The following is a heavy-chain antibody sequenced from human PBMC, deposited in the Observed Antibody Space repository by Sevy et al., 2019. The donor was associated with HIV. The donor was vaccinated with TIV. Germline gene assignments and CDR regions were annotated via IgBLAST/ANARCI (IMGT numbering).Heavy chain of an antibody. Sequence: GGSLRLSCAASGFTFSSYEMNWVRQAPGKGLEWVSYISSSGSTIYYADSVKGRFTISRDNAKNSLYLQMNSLRAEDTAVYYCARDSSYDILTGYYHLCGYYYGMDVWGQGTTVTVSS. V-gene: IGHV3-48*03. D-gene: IGHD3-9*01. J-gene: IGHJ6*02. CDR1: GFTFSSYE. CDR2: ISSSGSTI. CDR3: ARDSSYDILTGYYHLCGYYYGMDV.